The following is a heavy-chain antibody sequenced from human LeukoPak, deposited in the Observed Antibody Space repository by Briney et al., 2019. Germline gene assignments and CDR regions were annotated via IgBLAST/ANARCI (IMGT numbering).Heavy chain of an antibody. J-gene: IGHJ6*04. CDR2: ISSSSSYI. V-gene: IGHV3-21*01. CDR3: ARDLGDWSYYGMDV. D-gene: IGHD3-3*01. Sequence: GGSLRLSCAASGFTFSSYSMNWVRQAPGKGLEWVSSISSSSSYIYYADSVKGRFTISRDNAKNSLYLQMNSLRAEDTAVYYCARDLGDWSYYGMDVWGKGTTVTVSS. CDR1: GFTFSSYS.